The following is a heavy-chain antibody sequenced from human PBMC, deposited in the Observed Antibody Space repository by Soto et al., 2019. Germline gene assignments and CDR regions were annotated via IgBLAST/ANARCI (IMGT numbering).Heavy chain of an antibody. Sequence: PGGSLRLSCAASGFTFSSYSMNWVRQAPGKGLEWVSYISSSSSTIYYADSVKGRFTISRDNAKNSLYLQMNSLRDEDTAVYYCARDNPKIMGSLRYFDWADYYYYGMDVWGQGTTVTVSS. CDR3: ARDNPKIMGSLRYFDWADYYYYGMDV. CDR1: GFTFSSYS. CDR2: ISSSSSTI. V-gene: IGHV3-48*02. J-gene: IGHJ6*02. D-gene: IGHD3-9*01.